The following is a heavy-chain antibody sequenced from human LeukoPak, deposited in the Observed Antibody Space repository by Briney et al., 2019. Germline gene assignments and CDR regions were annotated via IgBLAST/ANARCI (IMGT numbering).Heavy chain of an antibody. J-gene: IGHJ6*02. Sequence: GGSLRLSCAASGFTVSSNYVSWVRQAPGKGREWVSVIYSGGSTYYADSVKGRFTISRDNFKNTLYLQMNSLRAEDTAVYYCARGQGFWSGYYRGYYYGMDVWGQGTTVTVSS. CDR3: ARGQGFWSGYYRGYYYGMDV. CDR2: IYSGGST. D-gene: IGHD3-3*01. CDR1: GFTVSSNY. V-gene: IGHV3-53*01.